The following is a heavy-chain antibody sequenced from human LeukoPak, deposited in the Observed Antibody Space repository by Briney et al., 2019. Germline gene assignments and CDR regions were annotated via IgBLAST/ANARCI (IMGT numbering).Heavy chain of an antibody. J-gene: IGHJ4*02. CDR3: ARLIHSSGWYFDY. V-gene: IGHV4-38-2*02. CDR2: IYHSGST. CDR1: GYSISSGYY. D-gene: IGHD6-19*01. Sequence: TASETLSLTCTVSGYSISSGYYWGWIRQPPGKGLEWIGSIYHSGSTYYNPSLKSRVTISVDTSKNQFSLKLSSVTAADTAVYYCARLIHSSGWYFDYWGQGTLVTVSS.